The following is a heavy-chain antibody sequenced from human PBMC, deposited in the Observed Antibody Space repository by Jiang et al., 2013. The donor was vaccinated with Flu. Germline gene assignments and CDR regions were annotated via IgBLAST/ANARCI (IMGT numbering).Heavy chain of an antibody. J-gene: IGHJ4*02. V-gene: IGHV3-11*01. D-gene: IGHD3-22*01. CDR1: GFAFSGSC. CDR3: ARDVQGLEGADQPG. CDR2: IGASGTPV. Sequence: QLVESGGGLVKPGGSLRLSCTTSGFAFSGSCMAWIRQAPGRGLEWVSYIGASGTPVYYIDSVKGRFINSRDNARGSLYLQMNSLRAEDTAVYYCARDVQGLEGADQPGWGQGTLVTVSS.